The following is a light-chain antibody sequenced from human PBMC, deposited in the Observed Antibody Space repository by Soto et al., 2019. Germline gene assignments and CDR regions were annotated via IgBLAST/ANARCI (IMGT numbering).Light chain of an antibody. Sequence: EIVLTQSPATLSLSPGGRATLSCRASQTIGNQLGWYQQKPGQAPRLLISDVSNRATGIPARFSGSGSGTDFTLTISSLVPEGFAVYYCQLRLSWPLTFGGGTKVEIK. CDR1: QTIGNQ. J-gene: IGKJ4*01. CDR2: DVS. CDR3: QLRLSWPLT. V-gene: IGKV3-11*01.